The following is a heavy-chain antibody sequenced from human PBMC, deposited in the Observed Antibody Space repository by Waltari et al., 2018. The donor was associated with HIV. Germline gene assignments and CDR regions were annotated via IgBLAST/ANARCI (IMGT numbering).Heavy chain of an antibody. CDR2: INPSGERT. J-gene: IGHJ4*02. Sequence: INPSGERTVYAQKFQGRVTMTRDASTSTVYMVLSTLRSEDTAVYYCARGFSGFDYWGQGTLITVSS. V-gene: IGHV1-46*01. CDR3: ARGFSGFDY.